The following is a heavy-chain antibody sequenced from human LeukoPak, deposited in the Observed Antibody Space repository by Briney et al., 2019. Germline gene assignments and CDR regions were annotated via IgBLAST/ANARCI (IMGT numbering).Heavy chain of an antibody. V-gene: IGHV1-8*01. CDR2: MNPNSGNT. CDR3: ARIAGVATITAAAA. CDR1: GYTFTSYD. D-gene: IGHD5-12*01. J-gene: IGHJ4*02. Sequence: ASVKVSCKASGYTFTSYDINWVRQATGPGLEWMGWMNPNSGNTGYAQKFQGRVTMTRNTSISTAYMELSSLRSEDTAVYYCARIAGVATITAAAAWGQGTLVTVSS.